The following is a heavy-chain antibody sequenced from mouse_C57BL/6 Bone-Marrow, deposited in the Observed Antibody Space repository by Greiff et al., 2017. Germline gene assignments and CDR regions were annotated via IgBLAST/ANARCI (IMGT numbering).Heavy chain of an antibody. D-gene: IGHD2-3*01. V-gene: IGHV1-52*01. CDR3: ARGWLLRGY. Sequence: LQQPGAELVRPGSSVKLSRKASGYTFTSYWMHWVKQRPIQGLEWIGNIDPSDSETHYNQKFKDKATLTVDKSSSTAYMQLSSLTSEDSAVYYCARGWLLRGYWGQGTTLTVSS. CDR2: IDPSDSET. J-gene: IGHJ2*01. CDR1: GYTFTSYW.